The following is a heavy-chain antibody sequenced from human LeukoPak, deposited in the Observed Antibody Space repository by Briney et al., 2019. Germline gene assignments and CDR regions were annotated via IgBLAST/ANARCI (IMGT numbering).Heavy chain of an antibody. CDR2: INPVSGDT. CDR1: GYTFTDSF. V-gene: IGHV1-2*02. CDR3: ARDLQWGRGYDLVY. Sequence: ASVKLSRKPSGYTFTDSFMHCVRQAPGQGPEWRGWINPVSGDTKFAQRFQGRITPPRDTSLSTANTALSTRRSDDTAVYYCARDLQWGRGYDLVYWGQGTLVIVSS. D-gene: IGHD5-12*01. J-gene: IGHJ4*02.